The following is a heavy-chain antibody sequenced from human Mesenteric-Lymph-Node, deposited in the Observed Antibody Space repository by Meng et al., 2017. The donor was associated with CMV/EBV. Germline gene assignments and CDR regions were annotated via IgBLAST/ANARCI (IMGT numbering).Heavy chain of an antibody. CDR2: IYYSGST. V-gene: IGHV4-30-4*08. CDR1: GGSISSGDYY. Sequence: QVPLQESGPGLVKPSQTLSLTCTVSGGSISSGDYYWSWIRQPPGKGLEWIGYIYYSGSTYYNPSLKSRVTISVDTSKNQFSLKLSSVTAADTAVYYCAREGSGSWFGAATFDYWGQGTLVTASS. D-gene: IGHD3-10*01. J-gene: IGHJ4*02. CDR3: AREGSGSWFGAATFDY.